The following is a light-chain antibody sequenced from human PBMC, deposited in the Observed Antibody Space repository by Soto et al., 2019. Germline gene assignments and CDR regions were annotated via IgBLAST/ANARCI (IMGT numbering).Light chain of an antibody. J-gene: IGKJ1*01. V-gene: IGKV3-20*01. Sequence: VVLTHALGTLSVSPGERATLCCRSSQSVSSDYLVWYQQKPGQAPRLLIYAASSRATGIPDRFSGSGSGTEFTLTISRLEPEDSAIYYCHQYGAAPPSTCGQGTKVDIK. CDR3: HQYGAAPPST. CDR2: AAS. CDR1: QSVSSDY.